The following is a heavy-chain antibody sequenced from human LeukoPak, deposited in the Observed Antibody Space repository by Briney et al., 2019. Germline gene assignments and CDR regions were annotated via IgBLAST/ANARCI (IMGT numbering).Heavy chain of an antibody. J-gene: IGHJ4*02. Sequence: PGGSLRLSCAASGFTFSSYAMSWVRQAPGKGLEWVSAISGSGGSTYYADPVKGRFTISRDNSKNTLYLQMNSLRAEDTAVYYCAKGGAYYYDSSGFYWGQGTLVTVSS. CDR2: ISGSGGST. CDR3: AKGGAYYYDSSGFY. CDR1: GFTFSSYA. V-gene: IGHV3-23*01. D-gene: IGHD3-22*01.